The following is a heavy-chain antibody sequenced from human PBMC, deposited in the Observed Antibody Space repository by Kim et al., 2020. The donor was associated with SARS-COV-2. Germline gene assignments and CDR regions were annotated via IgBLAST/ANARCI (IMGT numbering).Heavy chain of an antibody. CDR1: GESFSDYY. Sequence: SETLSLTCAVFGESFSDYYWTWVRRPPGKGLEWIGEINHSGRTNYNPSLKSRVTISSDASKNQFSLKVTSLTAADTAVYYCARGRVGVVPSPILGLGPFWKYYSMDVWGRGATVTVSS. D-gene: IGHD2-2*01. CDR2: INHSGRT. J-gene: IGHJ6*03. V-gene: IGHV4-34*01. CDR3: ARGRVGVVPSPILGLGPFWKYYSMDV.